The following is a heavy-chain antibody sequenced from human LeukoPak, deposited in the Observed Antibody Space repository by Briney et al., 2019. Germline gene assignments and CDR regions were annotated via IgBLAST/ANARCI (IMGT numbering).Heavy chain of an antibody. D-gene: IGHD4-23*01. V-gene: IGHV4-30-4*01. CDR2: IYYSGST. CDR3: ARELGRSAMTTVENWAFDI. CDR1: GGSISSGDYY. J-gene: IGHJ3*02. Sequence: PSETLSLTCTVSGGSISSGDYYWSWIRQPPGKGLEWIGYIYYSGSTYYNPSLKSRVTISVDTSKNQFSLKLSSVTAADTAVYYCARELGRSAMTTVENWAFDIWGQGTMVTVSS.